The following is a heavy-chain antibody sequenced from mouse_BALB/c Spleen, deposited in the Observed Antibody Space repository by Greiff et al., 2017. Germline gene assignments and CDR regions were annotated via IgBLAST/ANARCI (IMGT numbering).Heavy chain of an antibody. CDR2: INPYNDGT. CDR3: ARPCLYAYWYFDV. CDR1: GYTFTSYV. J-gene: IGHJ1*01. Sequence: VQLQQSGPELVKPGASVKMSCKASGYTFTSYVMHWVKQKPGQGLEWIGYINPYNDGTKYNEKFKGKATLTSDKSSSTAYMELSSLTSEDSAVYDCARPCLYAYWYFDVWGAGTTVTVSS. V-gene: IGHV1-14*01. D-gene: IGHD2-10*02.